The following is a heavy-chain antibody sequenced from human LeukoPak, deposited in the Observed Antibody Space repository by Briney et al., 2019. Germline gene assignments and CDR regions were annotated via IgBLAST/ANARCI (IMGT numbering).Heavy chain of an antibody. D-gene: IGHD1-26*01. CDR1: GGSFSGYY. J-gene: IGHJ5*02. CDR3: ARDSHLGSYNWFDP. V-gene: IGHV4-34*01. CDR2: INHSGST. Sequence: PSETLSLTCAVYGGSFSGYYWSWIRQPPGKGLEWIGEINHSGSTNYNPSLKSRVTISVDTSKNQFSLKLTSVTAADTAVYYCARDSHLGSYNWFDPWGQVTMVTVSS.